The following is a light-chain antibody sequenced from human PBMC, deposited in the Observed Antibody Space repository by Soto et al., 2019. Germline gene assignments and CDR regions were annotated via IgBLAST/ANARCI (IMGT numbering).Light chain of an antibody. Sequence: QSVLTQPASVSGSPGQSITISCTGTGSDIGAYNSVSWYQQHPGKAPKLIIYDVANRPSGVSNRFSGSKSGSTASLIISRLQTEDEADYYCVSYTSSTTYVFGTGTKVTVL. V-gene: IGLV2-14*01. CDR2: DVA. J-gene: IGLJ1*01. CDR3: VSYTSSTTYV. CDR1: GSDIGAYNS.